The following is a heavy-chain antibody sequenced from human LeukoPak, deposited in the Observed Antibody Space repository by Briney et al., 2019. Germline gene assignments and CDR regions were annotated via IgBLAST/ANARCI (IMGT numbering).Heavy chain of an antibody. Sequence: SQTLSLTCAISGDSVSSNCAAWNWIRQSPSRGLEWLGRTYYRSKWYNDYAVSVKSRITINTDTSKNQFSLQLNSVTPEDTAVYYCARDLLDPSYSSSWYYFDYWGQGTLVSVSS. CDR3: ARDLLDPSYSSSWYYFDY. CDR2: TYYRSKWYN. CDR1: GDSVSSNCAA. V-gene: IGHV6-1*01. J-gene: IGHJ4*02. D-gene: IGHD6-13*01.